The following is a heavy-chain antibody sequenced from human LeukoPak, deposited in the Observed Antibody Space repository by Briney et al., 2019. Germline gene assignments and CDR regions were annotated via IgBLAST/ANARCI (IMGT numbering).Heavy chain of an antibody. CDR3: ARGALRFLEWLPFHFDY. CDR1: GFTFSSYW. J-gene: IGHJ4*02. D-gene: IGHD3-3*01. V-gene: IGHV3-7*01. Sequence: PGGSLRLSCSASGFTFSSYWMSWVRQAPGKGLEWVANIKQDGSEKYYVDSVKGRFTISRDNAKNSLYLQMNSLRAEDTAVYYCARGALRFLEWLPFHFDYWGQGTLVTVSS. CDR2: IKQDGSEK.